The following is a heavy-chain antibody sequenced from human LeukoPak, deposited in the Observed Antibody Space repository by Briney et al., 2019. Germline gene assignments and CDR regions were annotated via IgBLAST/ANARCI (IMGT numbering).Heavy chain of an antibody. Sequence: SETLSLTCSVSGGSVSSGSYYWSWIRQPPGKRMEWIGYIYDSGSTNYNPSLKSRVTMSVDTSKNQFSLKLSSVTAADTAVYYCARVDYDFWSGQYFDYWGQGTLVTVSS. CDR3: ARVDYDFWSGQYFDY. D-gene: IGHD3-3*01. CDR1: GGSVSSGSYY. J-gene: IGHJ4*02. CDR2: IYDSGST. V-gene: IGHV4-61*01.